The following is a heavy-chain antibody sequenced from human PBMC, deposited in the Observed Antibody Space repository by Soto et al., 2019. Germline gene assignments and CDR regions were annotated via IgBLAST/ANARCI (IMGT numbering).Heavy chain of an antibody. D-gene: IGHD2-21*02. J-gene: IGHJ5*02. CDR2: STSDGKSK. CDR1: GFNFSNHW. V-gene: IGHV3-74*01. CDR3: ARESGDWPLNWFDP. Sequence: PGGSLRLSCAASGFNFSNHWMHWVRQRPAEGLGWVSRSTSDGKSKAYAESVKGRFAISRDNAKNTLYLQMNGLTAEDTAVYYCARESGDWPLNWFDPWGQGTLVTVSS.